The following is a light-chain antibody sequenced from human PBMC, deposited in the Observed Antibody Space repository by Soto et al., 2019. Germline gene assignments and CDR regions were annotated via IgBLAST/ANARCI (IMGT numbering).Light chain of an antibody. CDR1: QTIRSD. CDR3: QQRSNWPDA. CDR2: DAS. J-gene: IGKJ5*01. V-gene: IGKV3-11*01. Sequence: EIVMTQSPVTLPVSPGERATLSCRASQTIRSDLAWYQQKPGQAPRLLISDASTRATSIPARFNGSGSGTEFTLAISSLQPEDFAVYYCQQRSNWPDAFGQGTRLEIK.